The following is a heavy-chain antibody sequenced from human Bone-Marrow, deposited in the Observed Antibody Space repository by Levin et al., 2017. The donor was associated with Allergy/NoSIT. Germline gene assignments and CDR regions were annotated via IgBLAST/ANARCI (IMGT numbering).Heavy chain of an antibody. J-gene: IGHJ4*02. V-gene: IGHV1-8*01. CDR2: MNPRSGDT. CDR3: AREDGGGYHLH. D-gene: IGHD3-16*01. Sequence: RASVKVSCKASGYTFTNYDVNWVRQAPGQGLESMGWMNPRSGDTGLAQKFQGRVSMTRDTSISTAYMELSGLTADDTAVYYCAREDGGGYHLHWGQGSLVTVSS. CDR1: GYTFTNYD.